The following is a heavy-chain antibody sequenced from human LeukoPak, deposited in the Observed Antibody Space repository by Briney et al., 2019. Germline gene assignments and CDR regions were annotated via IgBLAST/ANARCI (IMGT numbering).Heavy chain of an antibody. Sequence: SETLSLTCAVYGGSFSGYYWSWIRQPPGKGLEWIGEVNHSGSTNYNPSLKSRVTISVDTSKNQFSLKLSSVTAADTAVYYCARVRVATGPYYYYGMDVWGQGTTVTVSS. CDR1: GGSFSGYY. V-gene: IGHV4-34*01. D-gene: IGHD5-12*01. CDR3: ARVRVATGPYYYYGMDV. CDR2: VNHSGST. J-gene: IGHJ6*02.